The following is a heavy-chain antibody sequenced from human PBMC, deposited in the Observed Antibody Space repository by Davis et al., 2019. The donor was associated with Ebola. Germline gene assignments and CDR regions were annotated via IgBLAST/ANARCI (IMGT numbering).Heavy chain of an antibody. CDR3: ARDRRGSGGTLLAY. D-gene: IGHD2-15*01. J-gene: IGHJ4*02. V-gene: IGHV4-31*03. CDR2: IYYSGST. CDR1: GGSISSGGYY. Sequence: PSETLSLTCTVSGGSISSGGYYWSWIRQHPGKGLEWIGYIYYSGSTYYNPSLKSRVTISVDTSKNQFSLKLSSVTAADTAVYYCARDRRGSGGTLLAYWGQGTLVTVSS.